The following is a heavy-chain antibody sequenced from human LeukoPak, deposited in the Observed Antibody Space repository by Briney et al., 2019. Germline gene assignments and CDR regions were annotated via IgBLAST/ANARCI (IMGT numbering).Heavy chain of an antibody. CDR2: ISSNGGST. CDR1: GFTFSSYA. Sequence: AGGSLRLSCAASGFTFSSYAMHWVRQAPGKGLEYVSAISSNGGSTYYANSVKGRFTISRDNSKNTLYLQMGSLRAEDMAVYYCARDRGTHGSSWYRSYYYYYGMDVWGQGTTVTVSS. J-gene: IGHJ6*02. D-gene: IGHD6-13*01. CDR3: ARDRGTHGSSWYRSYYYYYGMDV. V-gene: IGHV3-64*01.